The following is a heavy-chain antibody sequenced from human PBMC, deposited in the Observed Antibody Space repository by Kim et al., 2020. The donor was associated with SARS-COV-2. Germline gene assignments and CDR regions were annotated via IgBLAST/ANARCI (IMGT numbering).Heavy chain of an antibody. CDR2: IYYSGST. D-gene: IGHD2-21*02. CDR1: GGSISSSSYY. J-gene: IGHJ4*02. V-gene: IGHV4-39*01. CDR3: ARVINYLAYCGGDCYLYYFDY. Sequence: SETLSLTCTVSGGSISSSSYYWGWIRRPPGKGLEWIGSIYYSGSTYYNPSLKSRVTISVDTSKNQFSLKLSSVTAADTAVYYCARVINYLAYCGGDCYLYYFDYWGQGTLVTVSS.